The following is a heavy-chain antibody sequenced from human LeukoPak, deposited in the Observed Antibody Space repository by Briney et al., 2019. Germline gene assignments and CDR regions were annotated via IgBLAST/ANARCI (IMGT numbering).Heavy chain of an antibody. CDR2: IYYSGNT. V-gene: IGHV4-59*08. CDR3: ARTRYSGSHNSAFDL. J-gene: IGHJ3*01. Sequence: SETLSLTCTVSRGSISGHYWSWIRQSPGKGLEWIGNIYYSGNTNYNPSLKSRVTISIDTSRIHFSPHLSSVTAADTAVYYCARTRYSGSHNSAFDLWGQGTVVTVSS. CDR1: RGSISGHY. D-gene: IGHD1-26*01.